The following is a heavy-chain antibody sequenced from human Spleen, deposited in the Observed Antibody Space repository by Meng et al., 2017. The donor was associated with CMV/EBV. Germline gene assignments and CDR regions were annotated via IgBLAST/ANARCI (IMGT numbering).Heavy chain of an antibody. D-gene: IGHD3-3*01. Sequence: ASVKVSCKASGYTFTSYDINWVRQATGQGLEWMGWMNPNSGNTGYAQKFQGRVTMTRNTSISTAYMELSSLRSEDTAVYYCARGGGKTYYDFWSAYYMNWGQGTLVTVSS. V-gene: IGHV1-8*01. CDR3: ARGGGKTYYDFWSAYYMN. CDR1: GYTFTSYD. CDR2: MNPNSGNT. J-gene: IGHJ4*02.